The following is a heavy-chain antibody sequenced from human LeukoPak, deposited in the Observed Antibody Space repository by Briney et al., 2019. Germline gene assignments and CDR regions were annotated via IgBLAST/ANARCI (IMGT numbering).Heavy chain of an antibody. CDR1: GDSVSSNSAA. D-gene: IGHD3-22*01. V-gene: IGHV6-1*01. Sequence: SQTLSLTCAISGDSVSSNSAAWHWIRQSPSRGLEWLGRTYYRSKWYNDYAVSVKSRITINPDTSKNQFSLQLNSVTPEDTAVYYCARDADYYDSSGYTHGDAFDIWGQGTMVTVSS. J-gene: IGHJ3*02. CDR2: TYYRSKWYN. CDR3: ARDADYYDSSGYTHGDAFDI.